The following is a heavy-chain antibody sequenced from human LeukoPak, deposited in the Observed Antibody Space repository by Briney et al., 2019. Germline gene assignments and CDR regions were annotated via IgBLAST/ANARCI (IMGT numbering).Heavy chain of an antibody. CDR3: ARAPRNSSTMLDY. D-gene: IGHD6-13*01. Sequence: INANDGSTTYAPKFQGRVTVTRDTSTNTVYMDMTSLTSEDTAVYYCARAPRNSSTMLDYWGQGTLVTVSS. CDR2: INANDGST. V-gene: IGHV1-46*01. J-gene: IGHJ4*02.